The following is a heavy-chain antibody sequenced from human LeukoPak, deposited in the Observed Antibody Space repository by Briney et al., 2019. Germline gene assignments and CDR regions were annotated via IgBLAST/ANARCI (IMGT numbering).Heavy chain of an antibody. CDR3: AKLGHYLSSGWPDFDY. CDR1: GFTFDDYA. D-gene: IGHD6-19*01. V-gene: IGHV3-9*01. CDR2: ISWNSGSI. J-gene: IGHJ4*02. Sequence: TGGSLRLSCAASGFTFDDYAMHWVRQAPGKGLEWVSGISWNSGSIGYADSVKGRFTISRDNAKNSLYLQMNSLRAEDTAVYYCAKLGHYLSSGWPDFDYWGQGTLVTVSS.